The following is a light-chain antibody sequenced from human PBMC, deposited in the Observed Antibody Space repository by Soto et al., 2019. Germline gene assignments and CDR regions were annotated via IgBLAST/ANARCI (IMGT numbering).Light chain of an antibody. CDR2: AAS. CDR1: QSISSY. CDR3: QQSYSTLIT. V-gene: IGKV1-39*01. J-gene: IGKJ5*01. Sequence: DIQMTQSPSSLSSSVLDRVTITCRASQSISSYLNWYQQKPGKAPKLLIYAASSLQSGVPSRFSGSGSGTDFTLTISSLQPEDFATYYCQQSYSTLITFGQGTRLEIK.